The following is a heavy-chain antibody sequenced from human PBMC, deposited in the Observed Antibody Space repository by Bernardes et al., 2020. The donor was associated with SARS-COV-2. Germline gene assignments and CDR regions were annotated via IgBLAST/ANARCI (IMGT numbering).Heavy chain of an antibody. CDR2: ISGYNGNT. J-gene: IGHJ6*02. D-gene: IGHD2-21*01. CDR3: ARVGCGGDCYPNPRPYYYYGMDV. Sequence: ASVKVSCKASGYTFRKYGISWVRQAAGHGLEWMGWISGYNGNTNYAQKVQDRVTMTTDTSTSTAYMELRSLRSDDTAVYYCARVGCGGDCYPNPRPYYYYGMDVWGQGTTVTVSS. V-gene: IGHV1-18*01. CDR1: GYTFRKYG.